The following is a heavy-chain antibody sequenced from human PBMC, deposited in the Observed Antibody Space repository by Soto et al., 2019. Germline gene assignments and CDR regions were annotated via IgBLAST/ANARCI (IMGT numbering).Heavy chain of an antibody. CDR2: ISGYNGNT. J-gene: IGHJ6*02. Sequence: QVQVVQSGDEVKKPGASVKVSCKASGYTFTNYGFSWVRQAPGQGLEWMGWISGYNGNTKYAEKFQGRVTMTTDTSTSKAHMGLRSLRSDDTAVYYCAREGQAPYYYYGMDVWGQGTAVTVSS. V-gene: IGHV1-18*01. CDR3: AREGQAPYYYYGMDV. CDR1: GYTFTNYG.